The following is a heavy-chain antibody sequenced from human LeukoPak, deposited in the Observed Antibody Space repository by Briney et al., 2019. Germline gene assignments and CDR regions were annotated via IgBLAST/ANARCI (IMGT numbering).Heavy chain of an antibody. CDR3: AVNLTRHTFDI. D-gene: IGHD1-1*01. CDR1: GGSISTYY. CDR2: IYYSGST. V-gene: IGHV4-59*08. J-gene: IGHJ3*02. Sequence: SETLSLTCTVSGGSISTYYWSWIWQSPGKGLEWIGSIYYSGSTNYNPSLKSRVTISVDTSKNQFSLELSSVTAADTAVYYCAVNLTRHTFDIWGQGIMVTVSS.